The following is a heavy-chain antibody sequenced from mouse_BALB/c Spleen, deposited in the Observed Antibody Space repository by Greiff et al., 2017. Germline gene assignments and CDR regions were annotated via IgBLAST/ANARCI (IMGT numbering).Heavy chain of an antibody. D-gene: IGHD2-4*01. CDR3: ARRGICYDYNYWYIDV. V-gene: IGHV3-8*02. CDR1: GDSITSGY. Sequence: EVKVVESGPSLVKPSQTLSLTCSVTGDSITSGYWNWIRKFPGNILEYMGYISYSGSTYYNPSLISRISITRDTSKNQYYLQLNSVTTEDTATYYCARRGICYDYNYWYIDVWGAGTAVTVSS. CDR2: ISYSGST. J-gene: IGHJ1*01.